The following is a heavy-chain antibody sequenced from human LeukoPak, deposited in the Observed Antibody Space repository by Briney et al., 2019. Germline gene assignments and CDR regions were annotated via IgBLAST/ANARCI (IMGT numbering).Heavy chain of an antibody. CDR1: GFTFSDYY. CDR3: HAIFRYSSGWYEGQY. V-gene: IGHV3-11*01. D-gene: IGHD6-19*01. J-gene: IGHJ4*02. CDR2: ISSSGSTI. Sequence: GGSLRLSCAASGFTFSDYYMSWIRQAPGKGLEWVSYISSSGSTIYYADSVKGRFTISRDNAKNSLYLQMNSLRAEDTAVYYCHAIFRYSSGWYEGQYWGRGTLVTVSS.